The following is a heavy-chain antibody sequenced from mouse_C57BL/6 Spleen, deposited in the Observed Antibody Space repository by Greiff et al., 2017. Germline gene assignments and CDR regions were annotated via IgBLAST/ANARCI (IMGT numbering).Heavy chain of an antibody. Sequence: VKLQESGPGLVAPSQRLSITCTVSGFSLTSYGVHWVRQPPGKGLEWLVVIWSDGSTTYNSTLKSRLSISKDNSKSQVFLKMNSLQTDDTAMYYCARHALYDYAMDYWGQGTSVTVSS. J-gene: IGHJ4*01. D-gene: IGHD1-3*01. V-gene: IGHV2-6-1*01. CDR3: ARHALYDYAMDY. CDR1: GFSLTSYG. CDR2: IWSDGST.